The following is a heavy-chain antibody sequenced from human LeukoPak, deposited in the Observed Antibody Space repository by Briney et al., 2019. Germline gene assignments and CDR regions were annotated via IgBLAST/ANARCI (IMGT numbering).Heavy chain of an antibody. J-gene: IGHJ4*02. D-gene: IGHD3-22*01. V-gene: IGHV4-30-2*01. Sequence: SETLSLTCAVSGGSISSGGYSWSWIRQPPGKGLEWIEYISHSGSTYYNPSLKSRVTISVDRSKNQFSLKLSSVTAADTAVYYCARTSGDYYDSSGYYYPCYFDYWGQGTLVTV. CDR3: ARTSGDYYDSSGYYYPCYFDY. CDR2: ISHSGST. CDR1: GGSISSGGYS.